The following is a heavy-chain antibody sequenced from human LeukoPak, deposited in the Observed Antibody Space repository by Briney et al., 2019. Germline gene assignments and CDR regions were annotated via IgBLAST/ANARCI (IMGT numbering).Heavy chain of an antibody. CDR3: ARDFGSYYDYYMDV. V-gene: IGHV1-2*02. CDR2: INPNTGGT. J-gene: IGHJ6*03. D-gene: IGHD1-26*01. CDR1: GYTFTGYY. Sequence: GASVKVSCKASGYTFTGYYTHWVRQAPGQGLEWMGWINPNTGGTNYAQKFQDRVTMTRDTSINTAYMELSGLRSDDTAVYYCARDFGSYYDYYMDVWGKGTTVTVSS.